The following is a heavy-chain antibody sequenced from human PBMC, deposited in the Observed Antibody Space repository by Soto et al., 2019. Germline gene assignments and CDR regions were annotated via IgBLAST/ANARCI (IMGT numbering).Heavy chain of an antibody. CDR3: ARDTESNRYND. Sequence: ASVKVSCKTSGYTFSTSGISWVRQAPGQGLEWVGWIRPDNGNTKSAQRLQGRVTLTTDTSASTAYMELRSLTSDDTAMYYCARDTESNRYNDWGRGTLVTVSS. D-gene: IGHD1-20*01. CDR2: IRPDNGNT. V-gene: IGHV1-18*01. J-gene: IGHJ1*01. CDR1: GYTFSTSG.